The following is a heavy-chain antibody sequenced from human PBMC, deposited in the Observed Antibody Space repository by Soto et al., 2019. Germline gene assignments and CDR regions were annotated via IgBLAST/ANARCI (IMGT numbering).Heavy chain of an antibody. CDR1: GGSISSYY. Sequence: QVQLQESGPGLVKPSETLSLTCTVSGGSISSYYWSWIRQPPGKGLEWIGYIYYSGSTNYNPSLKSRVTISVDTSKNQFSLKLSSVTAAVTAVYYCARGSSSSWNYWYFDLWGRGTLVTVSS. D-gene: IGHD6-13*01. CDR2: IYYSGST. CDR3: ARGSSSSWNYWYFDL. J-gene: IGHJ2*01. V-gene: IGHV4-59*01.